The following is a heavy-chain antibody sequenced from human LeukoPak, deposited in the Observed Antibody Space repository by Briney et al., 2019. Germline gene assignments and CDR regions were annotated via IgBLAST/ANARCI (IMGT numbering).Heavy chain of an antibody. CDR3: ARGRKALYYSNYVRWFDP. D-gene: IGHD4-11*01. CDR1: GGSFIGYY. J-gene: IGHJ5*02. V-gene: IGHV4-34*01. CDR2: INHSGST. Sequence: SETLSLTCAVYGGSFIGYYWSWVRQPPGKGLEWIGEINHSGSTNYNPSLKSRVTISVDTSKNQFSLKLSSVTAADTAVYYCARGRKALYYSNYVRWFDPWGQGTLVTVSS.